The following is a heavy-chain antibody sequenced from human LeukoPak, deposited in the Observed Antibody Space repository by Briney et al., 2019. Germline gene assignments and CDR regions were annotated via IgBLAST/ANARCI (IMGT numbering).Heavy chain of an antibody. V-gene: IGHV1-46*01. CDR1: GYTFTSYY. CDR3: ARGGYSGYEGDPGNLVDY. D-gene: IGHD5-12*01. CDR2: INPSGGST. Sequence: GASVKVSCKASGYTFTSYYMHWVRQAPGQGLEWMGIINPSGGSTSYAQKFQGRVTMTRDTYTSTVYMELSSLRSEDTAVYYCARGGYSGYEGDPGNLVDYWGQGTLVTVSS. J-gene: IGHJ4*02.